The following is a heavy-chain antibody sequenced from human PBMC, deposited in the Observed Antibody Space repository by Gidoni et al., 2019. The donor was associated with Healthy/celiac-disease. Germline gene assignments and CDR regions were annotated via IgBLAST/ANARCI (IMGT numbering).Heavy chain of an antibody. D-gene: IGHD2-2*02. Sequence: EFLLLESGRCLVQPGGSLTPSSAAPGFTFSRSAMSWVRQAPGKGLEWVLAMSGSGGRTYYAVSVKGRFTISRDNSKNTLYLQMNSLRAEDTAVYYCAKVTALDIVVVPAAIYFDYWGQGTLVTVSS. V-gene: IGHV3-23*01. J-gene: IGHJ4*02. CDR2: MSGSGGRT. CDR1: GFTFSRSA. CDR3: AKVTALDIVVVPAAIYFDY.